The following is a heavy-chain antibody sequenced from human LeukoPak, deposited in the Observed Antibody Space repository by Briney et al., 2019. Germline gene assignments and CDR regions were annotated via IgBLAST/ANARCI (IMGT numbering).Heavy chain of an antibody. CDR2: INPNSGGT. CDR3: ARGVSGEYYYYYMDV. Sequence: ASVKVSCKACGYTFTGYYMHWVRQAPGQGLEWMGWINPNSGGTNYARKFQGRVTMTRDTSISTAYMELSRLRSDDTAVYYCARGVSGEYYYYYMDVWGKGTTVTVSS. V-gene: IGHV1-2*02. CDR1: GYTFTGYY. D-gene: IGHD3-10*01. J-gene: IGHJ6*03.